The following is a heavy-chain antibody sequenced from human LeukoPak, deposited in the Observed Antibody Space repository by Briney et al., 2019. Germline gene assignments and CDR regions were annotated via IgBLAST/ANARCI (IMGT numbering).Heavy chain of an antibody. CDR2: IYYSGST. D-gene: IGHD6-19*01. J-gene: IGHJ5*02. CDR1: GGSISSSSYY. Sequence: PSETLSLTCTVSGGSISSSSYYWGWIRQPPGKGLEWIGSIYYSGSTYYNPSLKSRVTISVDTSKNQFSLKLSSVTAADTAVYYCARDIAVAGRWFDPWGQGTLVTVSS. CDR3: ARDIAVAGRWFDP. V-gene: IGHV4-39*07.